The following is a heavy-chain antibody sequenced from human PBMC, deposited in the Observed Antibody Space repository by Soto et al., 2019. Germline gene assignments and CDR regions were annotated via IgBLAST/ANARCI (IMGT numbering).Heavy chain of an antibody. D-gene: IGHD2-15*01. V-gene: IGHV3-23*01. CDR2: ISGSGGRV. J-gene: IGHJ6*02. CDR1: GFSFGTYV. Sequence: EVQLLESGGGMVEPRGSLKLSCAASGFSFGTYVMNWVRQAPGKGLEWVSGISGSGGRVYSADSVKGRFTISRDNAKNSVYLQINSLRAEDTAVYFCARDCSGGSCYPGMDVWGQGTTVTVSS. CDR3: ARDCSGGSCYPGMDV.